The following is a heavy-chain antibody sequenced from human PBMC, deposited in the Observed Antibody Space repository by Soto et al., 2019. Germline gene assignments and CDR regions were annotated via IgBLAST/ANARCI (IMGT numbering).Heavy chain of an antibody. V-gene: IGHV4-59*08. D-gene: IGHD2-21*02. Sequence: SETLSLTCTVSGGSISSYYWSWIRQPPGKGLEWIGYIYYSGSTNYNPSLKSRVTISVDTSKNQFSLKLSSVTAVDTAVYYCARQGYCGGDCYFDYWGQGTLVTVSS. J-gene: IGHJ4*02. CDR2: IYYSGST. CDR1: GGSISSYY. CDR3: ARQGYCGGDCYFDY.